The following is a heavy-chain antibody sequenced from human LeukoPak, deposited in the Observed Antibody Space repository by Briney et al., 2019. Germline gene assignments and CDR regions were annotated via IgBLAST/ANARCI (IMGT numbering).Heavy chain of an antibody. CDR2: ISGSGDST. CDR3: AKGHSSTWYGTDV. Sequence: GGSLRLSCAASGFTFSSYTMIWVRQAPGKGLEWVSAISGSGDSTYYADSVKGRFTISRDTSKNTLYLQMNSLRAEDTAVYYCAKGHSSTWYGTDVWGKGTTVTVSS. J-gene: IGHJ6*04. CDR1: GFTFSSYT. V-gene: IGHV3-23*01. D-gene: IGHD6-13*01.